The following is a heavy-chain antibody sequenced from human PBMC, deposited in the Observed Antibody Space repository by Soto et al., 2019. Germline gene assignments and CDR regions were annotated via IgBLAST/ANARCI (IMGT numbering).Heavy chain of an antibody. D-gene: IGHD2-15*01. J-gene: IGHJ3*02. Sequence: PSETLSLTCTVSGGSISSYYWSWIRQPPGKGLEWIGYIYYSGSTNYNPSLKSRVTISVDTSKNQFSLKLSSVTAADTAVYYCARQYCSGGSCYANDAFDIWGQGTMVTVSS. CDR3: ARQYCSGGSCYANDAFDI. V-gene: IGHV4-59*08. CDR2: IYYSGST. CDR1: GGSISSYY.